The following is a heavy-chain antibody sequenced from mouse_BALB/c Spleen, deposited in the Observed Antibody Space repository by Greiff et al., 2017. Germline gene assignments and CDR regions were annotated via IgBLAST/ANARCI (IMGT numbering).Heavy chain of an antibody. CDR3: ARSSNWVYYFDY. CDR1: GYTFSSYW. D-gene: IGHD4-1*02. V-gene: IGHV1-9*01. J-gene: IGHJ2*01. Sequence: QVQLQQSGAELMKPGASVKISCKATGYTFSSYWIEWVKQRPGHGLEWIGEILPGSGSTNYNEKFKGKATFTADTSSNTAYMQLSSLTSEDSAVYYCARSSNWVYYFDYWGQGTTLTVSS. CDR2: ILPGSGST.